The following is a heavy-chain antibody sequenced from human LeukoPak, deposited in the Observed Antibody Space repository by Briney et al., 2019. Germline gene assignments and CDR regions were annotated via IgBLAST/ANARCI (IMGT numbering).Heavy chain of an antibody. CDR3: ARGGRSSWDAGSLGY. CDR1: GFTFSSYG. J-gene: IGHJ4*02. Sequence: GGSLRLSCAASGFTFSSYGMHWVRQAPGKGLEWVSYISSSSSTIYYADSVKGRFTISRDNSKNTLYLQMNSLRAEDTAVYYCARGGRSSWDAGSLGYWGQGTLVTVSS. V-gene: IGHV3-48*01. D-gene: IGHD6-13*01. CDR2: ISSSSSTI.